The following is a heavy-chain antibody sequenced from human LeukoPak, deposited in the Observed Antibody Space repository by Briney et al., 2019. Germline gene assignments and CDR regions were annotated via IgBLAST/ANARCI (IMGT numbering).Heavy chain of an antibody. CDR2: IYTSGST. J-gene: IGHJ6*02. CDR3: ARGGSGSPYYYYGMDV. Sequence: SQTLSLTCTVSGGSISSGSYCWSWIRQPAGKGLDWIGRIYTSGSTNYNPSLKSRVTISVDTSKTQFSLKLSSVTAADTAVYYCARGGSGSPYYYYGMDVWGQGTTVTVSS. D-gene: IGHD3-22*01. CDR1: GGSISSGSYC. V-gene: IGHV4-61*02.